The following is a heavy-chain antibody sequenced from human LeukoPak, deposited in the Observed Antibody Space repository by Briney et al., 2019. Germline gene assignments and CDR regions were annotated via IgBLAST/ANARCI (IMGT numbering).Heavy chain of an antibody. Sequence: SETLSLTCAVSGYSISSGYYWGWIRQPPGKGLEWIGSIYHSGSTYYNPPHRSRVAISVDTSKTQFSLKRSSVTAADTAVYCCAGLDPAGIAVAGTIDYWGQGTLVTVSS. J-gene: IGHJ4*02. CDR1: GYSISSGYY. D-gene: IGHD6-19*01. V-gene: IGHV4-38-2*01. CDR3: AGLDPAGIAVAGTIDY. CDR2: IYHSGST.